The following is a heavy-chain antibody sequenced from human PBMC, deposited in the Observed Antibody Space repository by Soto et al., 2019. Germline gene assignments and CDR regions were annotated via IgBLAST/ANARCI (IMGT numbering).Heavy chain of an antibody. V-gene: IGHV2-5*02. CDR3: AHSRCGGDCLQSYSSHYYYGMDV. Sequence: QITLKESGPSLVKPTQTLTLTCTFSGFSLSTGGVGVGWIRQPPGKALEWLALIYWDDDKRYSPSLMSRLTVTKDTSKNQVVLTMTNMDPVDTATYYCAHSRCGGDCLQSYSSHYYYGMDVWGQGTTVTVSS. D-gene: IGHD2-21*02. CDR1: GFSLSTGGVG. CDR2: IYWDDDK. J-gene: IGHJ6*02.